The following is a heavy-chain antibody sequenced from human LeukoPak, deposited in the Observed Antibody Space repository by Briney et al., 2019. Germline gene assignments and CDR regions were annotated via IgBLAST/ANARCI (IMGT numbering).Heavy chain of an antibody. Sequence: PSETLSLTCTVSGYSISSGYYWGWIRQPPGKGLEWIGSIHQSGSTYYNPSLKSRVTISVDTSKNQFSLKLSSVTAADTAVYYCARARVVVTTIAGLTFDYWGQGTLVTVSS. CDR1: GYSISSGYY. CDR3: ARARVVVTTIAGLTFDY. V-gene: IGHV4-38-2*02. CDR2: IHQSGST. D-gene: IGHD2-21*02. J-gene: IGHJ4*02.